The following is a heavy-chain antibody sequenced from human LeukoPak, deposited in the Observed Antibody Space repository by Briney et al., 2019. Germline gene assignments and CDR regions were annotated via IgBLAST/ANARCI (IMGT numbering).Heavy chain of an antibody. V-gene: IGHV1-2*02. CDR1: GYTFTGYY. CDR3: AREETLRIQLWLQKTYYFDY. J-gene: IGHJ4*02. D-gene: IGHD5-18*01. CDR2: NNPNSGGT. Sequence: GASVKVSCKASGYTFTGYYMHWVRQTPGQGLEWMGWNNPNSGGTNYAQKFQGRVTMTRDTSISTAYMELSRLRSDDTAVYYCAREETLRIQLWLQKTYYFDYWGEGTLVSVPS.